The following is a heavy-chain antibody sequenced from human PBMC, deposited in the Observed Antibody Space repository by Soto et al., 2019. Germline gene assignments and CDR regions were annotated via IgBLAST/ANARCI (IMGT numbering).Heavy chain of an antibody. Sequence: PGGSLRLSCAASGFTFSSYAMSWVRQAPGKGLEWVSAISGSGGSTYYADSVKGRFTISRDNSKNTLYLQMNSLRAEDTAVYYCAKDQDIVVVPAYKNWFDPWGQGTLVTVSS. CDR1: GFTFSSYA. CDR3: AKDQDIVVVPAYKNWFDP. D-gene: IGHD2-2*01. CDR2: ISGSGGST. J-gene: IGHJ5*02. V-gene: IGHV3-23*01.